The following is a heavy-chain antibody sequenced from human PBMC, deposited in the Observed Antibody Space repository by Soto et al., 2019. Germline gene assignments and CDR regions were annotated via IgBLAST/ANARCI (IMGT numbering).Heavy chain of an antibody. V-gene: IGHV2-5*01. J-gene: IGHJ4*02. CDR2: IYWNDDK. CDR3: ARSDYYGSGSSFDY. CDR1: GFSLSTSGVG. Sequence: QITLKESGPTLVKPTQTLTLTCTFSGFSLSTSGVGVGWIRQPPGKALEWLALIYWNDDKRYSPSLKSRLTITKDTSNNQVVLTMTNMDPVDTATYYCARSDYYGSGSSFDYWGQGTLVTVSS. D-gene: IGHD3-10*01.